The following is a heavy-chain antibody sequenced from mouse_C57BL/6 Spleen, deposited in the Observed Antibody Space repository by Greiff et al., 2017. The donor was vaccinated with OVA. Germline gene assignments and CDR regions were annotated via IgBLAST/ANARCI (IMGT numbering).Heavy chain of an antibody. D-gene: IGHD3-2*01. V-gene: IGHV1-54*01. J-gene: IGHJ4*01. CDR2: INPGSGST. CDR1: GYAFTNYL. Sequence: VQLQQSGAELVRPGTSVKVSCKASGYAFTNYLIEWVKQRPGQGLEWIGVINPGSGSTNYNEKFKGKATLTADKSSSTAYMQLSSLTSEDSAVYFCARQTGNYAMDYWGQGTSVTVSS. CDR3: ARQTGNYAMDY.